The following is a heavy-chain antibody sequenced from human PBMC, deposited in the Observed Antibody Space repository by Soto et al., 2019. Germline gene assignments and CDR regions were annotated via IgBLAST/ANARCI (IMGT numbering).Heavy chain of an antibody. CDR1: GFTVSSNY. J-gene: IGHJ4*02. Sequence: GGSLRLSCAASGFTVSSNYMSWVRQAPGKGLEWVSVIYSGGSTYYADSVKGRITISRDNSKNTLYLQMNSLRAEDTAVYYCARGSLWSPLDYWGQGTLVTVSS. D-gene: IGHD3-10*01. V-gene: IGHV3-66*01. CDR2: IYSGGST. CDR3: ARGSLWSPLDY.